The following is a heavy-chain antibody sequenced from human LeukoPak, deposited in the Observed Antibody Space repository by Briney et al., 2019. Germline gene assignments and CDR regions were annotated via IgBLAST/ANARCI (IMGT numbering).Heavy chain of an antibody. J-gene: IGHJ3*02. D-gene: IGHD4-17*01. V-gene: IGHV3-30*18. CDR2: ISYDGSNK. CDR3: AKVWDDYGDYTAGVGAFDI. CDR1: GFTFSSYG. Sequence: GGSLRPSCAASGFTFSSYGMHWVRQAPGKGLEWVAVISYDGSNKYYADSVKGRFTISRDNSKNTLYLQMNSLRAEDTAVYYCAKVWDDYGDYTAGVGAFDIWGQGTMDTVSS.